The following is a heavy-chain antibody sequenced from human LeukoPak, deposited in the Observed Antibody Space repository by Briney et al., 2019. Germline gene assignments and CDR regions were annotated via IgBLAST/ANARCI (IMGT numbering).Heavy chain of an antibody. D-gene: IGHD2-21*02. Sequence: PGGSLRLSCAASGFTFSSYGMSWVRQAPGKGLEWVSAISGSGGSTYYADSVKGRFTISRDNSKNTLYLQMNSLRAEDTAVYYCARHIVVVTAHLAFDYWGQGTLVTVSS. CDR1: GFTFSSYG. CDR2: ISGSGGST. V-gene: IGHV3-23*01. CDR3: ARHIVVVTAHLAFDY. J-gene: IGHJ4*02.